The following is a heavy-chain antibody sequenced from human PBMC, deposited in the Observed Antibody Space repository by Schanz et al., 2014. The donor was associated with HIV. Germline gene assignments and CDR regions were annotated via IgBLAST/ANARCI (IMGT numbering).Heavy chain of an antibody. V-gene: IGHV3-9*01. CDR2: MSWNRRRI. CDR3: ARPDYDFWVDV. CDR1: GFTLEDYA. D-gene: IGHD3-3*01. J-gene: IGHJ6*02. Sequence: EVQLMESGGGLVQPGRSLRLSCAASGFTLEDYAMHWVRQAPGKGLEWVSGMSWNRRRIGYGDAVKGRFTISRDNAKNSLSLQMNSLRAEDTAVYYCARPDYDFWVDVWGQGTTVTVSS.